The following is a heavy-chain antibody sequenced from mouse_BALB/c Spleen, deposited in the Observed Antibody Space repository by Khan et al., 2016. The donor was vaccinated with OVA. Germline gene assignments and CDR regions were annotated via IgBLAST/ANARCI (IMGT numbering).Heavy chain of an antibody. V-gene: IGHV3-5*02. CDR2: IYYSGTI. CDR3: ARDYGSLYWYFDV. CDR1: GISITTGNYR. D-gene: IGHD1-1*01. J-gene: IGHJ1*01. Sequence: LLESGPGLVKPSQTVSLTCTVTGISITTGNYRWSWIRQFPGNKLEWIGNIYYSGTITYNPSLTSRTTITRDTSKNRFFLEMNSLTAEDTATYYCARDYGSLYWYFDVWGAGTTVTVSS.